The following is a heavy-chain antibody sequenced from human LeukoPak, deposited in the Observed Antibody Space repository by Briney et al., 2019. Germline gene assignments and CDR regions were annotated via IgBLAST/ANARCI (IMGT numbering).Heavy chain of an antibody. CDR1: GFTFSSYA. J-gene: IGHJ4*02. Sequence: GGSLRLSCAASGFTFSSYAMSWVRLAPGKGLEWVSAISGSGGSTYYADSVKGRFTISRDNSKNTLYLQMNSLRAEDTAVYYCAKDLPNIVVVPAATLDYWGQGTLVTVSS. D-gene: IGHD2-2*01. V-gene: IGHV3-23*01. CDR2: ISGSGGST. CDR3: AKDLPNIVVVPAATLDY.